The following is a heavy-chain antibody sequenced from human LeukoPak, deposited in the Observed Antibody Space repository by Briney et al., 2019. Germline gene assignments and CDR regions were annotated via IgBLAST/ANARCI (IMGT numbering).Heavy chain of an antibody. Sequence: GASVKVSCKASGYTFTGYYMHWVRQAPGQGLEWMGIINPSGGSTRYAQKFQGRVTMTRDTSTSTVYMELSSLRSEDTAVYYCASYHQRDFGDYYGMDVWGQGTTVTVSS. V-gene: IGHV1-46*01. CDR3: ASYHQRDFGDYYGMDV. D-gene: IGHD4-17*01. CDR2: INPSGGST. J-gene: IGHJ6*02. CDR1: GYTFTGYY.